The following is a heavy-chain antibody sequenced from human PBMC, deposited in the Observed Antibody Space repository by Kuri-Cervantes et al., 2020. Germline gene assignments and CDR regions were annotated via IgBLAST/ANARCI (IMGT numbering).Heavy chain of an antibody. J-gene: IGHJ6*02. D-gene: IGHD4-17*01. CDR3: VVTTAYYYYGMDV. V-gene: IGHV3-72*01. CDR1: GLTFSGAW. CDR2: TRNKANSYTT. Sequence: GESLKISCAASGLTFSGAWMSWVRQAPGKGLEWVGRTRNKANSYTTEYAASVKGRFTISRDDSKNSLYLQMNSLKTEDTAVYYCVVTTAYYYYGMDVWGQGTTVTVSS.